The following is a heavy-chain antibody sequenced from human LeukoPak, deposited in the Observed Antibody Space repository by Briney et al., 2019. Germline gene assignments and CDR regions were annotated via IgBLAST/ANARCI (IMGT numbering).Heavy chain of an antibody. V-gene: IGHV1-18*01. D-gene: IGHD2-2*01. J-gene: IGHJ5*02. Sequence: ASMKVSCKASGYTFTSYDISWVRQAPGQGLEWMGWISTYNGNTNFAQKLQGRVTMTTDTSTSTAYMELRGLRSDDSAVYYCATTAIGYCTSTSCLSWFGPWGQGTLVTVSS. CDR2: ISTYNGNT. CDR3: ATTAIGYCTSTSCLSWFGP. CDR1: GYTFTSYD.